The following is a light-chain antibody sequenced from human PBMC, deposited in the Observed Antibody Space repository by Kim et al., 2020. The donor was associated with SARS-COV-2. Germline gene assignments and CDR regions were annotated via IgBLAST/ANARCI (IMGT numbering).Light chain of an antibody. CDR1: QSVGTY. CDR2: DAS. V-gene: IGKV3-11*01. CDR3: QHRSNWPIT. J-gene: IGKJ5*01. Sequence: LSPVERATLSCRASQSVGTYLAWYQQKPGQAPRLLMYDASNRVTGIPARFSGSGSGTDFTLNISSLEPEDFAVYYCQHRSNWPITFGQGTRLEIK.